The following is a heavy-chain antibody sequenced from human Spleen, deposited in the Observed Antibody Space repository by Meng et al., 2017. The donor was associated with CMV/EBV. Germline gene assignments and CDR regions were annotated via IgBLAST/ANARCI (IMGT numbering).Heavy chain of an antibody. Sequence: GESLKISCAASGFTFSSYAMSWVRQAPGKGLEWVSVIYSGGSSTYYADSVKGRFTISSDNSKTTLYLQMNSLRAEDTAVDYCALFYGSGSYHNWFDPWGQGTLVTVSS. D-gene: IGHD3-10*01. V-gene: IGHV3-23*03. CDR1: GFTFSSYA. CDR2: IYSGGSST. CDR3: ALFYGSGSYHNWFDP. J-gene: IGHJ5*02.